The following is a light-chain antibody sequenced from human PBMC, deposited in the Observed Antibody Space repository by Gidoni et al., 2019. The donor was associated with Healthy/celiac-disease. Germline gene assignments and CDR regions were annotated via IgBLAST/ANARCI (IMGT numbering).Light chain of an antibody. CDR1: QSGSSSY. V-gene: IGKV3-20*01. CDR3: QQYGSSRKLT. CDR2: GAS. J-gene: IGKJ4*01. Sequence: EIVLTPSPGTLSLSPGERATLSCRASQSGSSSYLAWYQQKPGQAPRLLIYGASSRATGIPDRFSGSGSGTDFTLTISRLEPEDFAVYYCQQYGSSRKLTFGGGTKVEIK.